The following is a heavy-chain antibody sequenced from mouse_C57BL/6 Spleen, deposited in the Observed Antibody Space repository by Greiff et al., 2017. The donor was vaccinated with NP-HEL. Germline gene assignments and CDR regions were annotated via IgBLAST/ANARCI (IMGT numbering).Heavy chain of an antibody. V-gene: IGHV5-16*01. Sequence: EVKLMESEGGLVQPGSSMKLSCTASGFTFSDYYMAWVRQVPEKGLEWVANINYDGSSTYYLDSLKSRFIISRDNAKNILYLQMSSLKSEDTATYYCAREYYGRGYFDVWGTGTTVTVSS. D-gene: IGHD1-1*01. CDR2: INYDGSST. CDR1: GFTFSDYY. CDR3: AREYYGRGYFDV. J-gene: IGHJ1*03.